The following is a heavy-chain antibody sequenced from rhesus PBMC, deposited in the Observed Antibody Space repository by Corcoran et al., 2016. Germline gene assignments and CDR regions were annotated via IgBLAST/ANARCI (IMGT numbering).Heavy chain of an antibody. CDR1: GGSLSSTS. CDR2: IFGGSGST. J-gene: IGHJ6*01. CDR3: ARLRAGYGLDS. Sequence: QVQLHESGPGLVKPSETLSLTCAVSGGSLSSTSWSWSRQSPGKGRAWIGYIFGGSGSTSYNPSLKSRFSFSTDTSKNQFSLKLTSVTDADTAVYYCARLRAGYGLDSWGQGVVVTVSS. D-gene: IGHD4-29*01. V-gene: IGHV4-147*01.